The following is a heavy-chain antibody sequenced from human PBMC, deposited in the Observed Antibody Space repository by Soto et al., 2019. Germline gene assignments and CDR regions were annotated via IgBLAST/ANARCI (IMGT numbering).Heavy chain of an antibody. CDR1: GGTFSSYT. Sequence: PVKVSCKASGGTFSSYTISWVRQAPGQGLEWMGRIIPILGIANYAQKFQGRVTITRDTSASTAYMELSSLRSEDTAVYYCARDEGSFDYWGQGTLVTLSS. J-gene: IGHJ4*02. CDR3: ARDEGSFDY. V-gene: IGHV1-69*04. CDR2: IIPILGIA.